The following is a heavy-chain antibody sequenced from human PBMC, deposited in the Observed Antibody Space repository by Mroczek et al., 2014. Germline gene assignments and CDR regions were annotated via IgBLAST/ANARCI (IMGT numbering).Heavy chain of an antibody. CDR1: GFTFSSYA. CDR3: ARSEPLNYSSGWYGDTRGPFDY. CDR2: ISYDGSNK. Sequence: QVQLVQSGGGVVQPGRSLRLSCAASGFTFSSYAMHWVRQAPGKGLEWVAVISYDGSNKYYADSVKGRFTISRDNSKNTLYLQMNSLRAEDTAVYYCARSEPLNYSSGWYGDTRGPFDYWGQGTLVTVSS. V-gene: IGHV3-30-3*01. D-gene: IGHD6-19*01. J-gene: IGHJ4*02.